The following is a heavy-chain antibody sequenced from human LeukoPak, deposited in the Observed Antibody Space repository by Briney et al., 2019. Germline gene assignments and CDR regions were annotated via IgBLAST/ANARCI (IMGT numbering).Heavy chain of an antibody. J-gene: IGHJ4*02. CDR2: GGNAGDI. V-gene: IGHV3-23*01. Sequence: GGSLRLSCAASGFTFDVSAMNWVRQAPGKGLEWVSAGGNAGDIYYADSVKGRFTISRDNSKKMLFLQMTSLRAEDTAVYYCAKKTPGNYPYDYWGQGTLVTVSP. CDR3: AKKTPGNYPYDY. CDR1: GFTFDVSA. D-gene: IGHD3-22*01.